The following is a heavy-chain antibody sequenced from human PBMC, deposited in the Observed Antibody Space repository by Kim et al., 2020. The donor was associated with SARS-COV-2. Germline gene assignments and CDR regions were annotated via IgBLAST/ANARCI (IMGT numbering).Heavy chain of an antibody. Sequence: FQGRVTITADESTSTAYMELSSLRSEDTAVYYCARGVYCSGGSCYNWFDPWGQGTLVTVSS. V-gene: IGHV1-69*01. D-gene: IGHD2-15*01. J-gene: IGHJ5*02. CDR3: ARGVYCSGGSCYNWFDP.